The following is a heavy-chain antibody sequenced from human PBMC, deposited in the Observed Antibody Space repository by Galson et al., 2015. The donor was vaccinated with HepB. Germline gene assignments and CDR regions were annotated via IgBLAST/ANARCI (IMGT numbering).Heavy chain of an antibody. CDR1: GFTVSSNY. CDR2: LYSGGRT. J-gene: IGHJ4*02. V-gene: IGHV3-53*01. CDR3: AKSHSGYDSNAVDY. Sequence: SLRLSCAASGFTVSSNYMSWVRQAPGKGLEWVSVLYSGGRTYYADSVKGRFTISRDNSKNILYLQMNNLRAEDTAVYYCAKSHSGYDSNAVDYWGQGTLVTVSS. D-gene: IGHD5-12*01.